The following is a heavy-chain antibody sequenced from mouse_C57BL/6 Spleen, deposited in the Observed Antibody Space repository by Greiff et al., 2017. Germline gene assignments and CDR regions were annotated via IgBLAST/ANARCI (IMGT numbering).Heavy chain of an antibody. D-gene: IGHD2-1*01. CDR3: ASNYDYAMDY. CDR2: IDPSDSYT. V-gene: IGHV1-69*01. J-gene: IGHJ4*01. Sequence: VQLQQPGAELVMPGASVKLSCKASGYTFTSYWMHWVKQRPGQGLEWIGEIDPSDSYTNYNQKFKGKSTLTVDTSSSTAYMQLSSLTSEDSAVYYCASNYDYAMDYWGQGTSVTVSS. CDR1: GYTFTSYW.